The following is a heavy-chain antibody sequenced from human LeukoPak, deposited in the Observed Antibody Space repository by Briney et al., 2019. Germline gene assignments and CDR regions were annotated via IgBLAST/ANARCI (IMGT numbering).Heavy chain of an antibody. Sequence: QAGGSLRLSCAASGFTFSSYWMHWVRQAPRKGLVWVSRINSDGSSTSYADSVKGRFTISRDNAKNTLYLQMNSLRAEDTAVYYCARVTGDWNDVEYFDYWGQGTLVTVSS. CDR3: ARVTGDWNDVEYFDY. D-gene: IGHD1-1*01. V-gene: IGHV3-74*01. CDR2: INSDGSST. CDR1: GFTFSSYW. J-gene: IGHJ4*02.